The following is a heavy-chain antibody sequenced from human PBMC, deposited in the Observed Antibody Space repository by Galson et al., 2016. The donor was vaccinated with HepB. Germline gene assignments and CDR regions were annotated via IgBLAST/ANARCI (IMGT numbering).Heavy chain of an antibody. V-gene: IGHV6-1*01. J-gene: IGHJ4*02. CDR2: TYYRSKPYN. D-gene: IGHD6-19*01. Sequence: CAISGDSVSSSRATWNWFRQSPSRGLEWLGRTYYRSKPYNDYAVSVRGRISMNPDTSKNQFSLHLSSVTPEDTAVYYCARAPESGWPYFDSWGQGTVVTVSS. CDR1: GDSVSSSRAT. CDR3: ARAPESGWPYFDS.